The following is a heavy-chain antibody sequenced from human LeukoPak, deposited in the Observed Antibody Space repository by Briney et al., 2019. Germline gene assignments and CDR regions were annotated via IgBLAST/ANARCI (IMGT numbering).Heavy chain of an antibody. CDR1: GGSISSGGYY. Sequence: PSETLSLTCTVSGGSISSGGYYWSWIRQHPGKGLEWIGYIYYSGSTYYNPSLKSRVTISVDTSKNQFSLKLSSVTAADTAVYYCARDSASGVYYDYWGQGTLVTVSS. D-gene: IGHD3-22*01. CDR3: ARDSASGVYYDY. J-gene: IGHJ4*02. V-gene: IGHV4-31*03. CDR2: IYYSGST.